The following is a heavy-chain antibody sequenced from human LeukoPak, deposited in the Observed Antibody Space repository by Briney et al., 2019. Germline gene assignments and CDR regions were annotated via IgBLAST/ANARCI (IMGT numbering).Heavy chain of an antibody. CDR2: ISTSSTTK. Sequence: QPGGSLRLSCAASGFTFNTYSMNWVRQAPGKGLEWVSYISTSSTTKHYADSVKGRFTISRDNAKNLLYLQMDSLRGEDTAVYYCARRYIWGQGTVVTVSS. J-gene: IGHJ3*02. CDR3: ARRYI. CDR1: GFTFNTYS. V-gene: IGHV3-48*01.